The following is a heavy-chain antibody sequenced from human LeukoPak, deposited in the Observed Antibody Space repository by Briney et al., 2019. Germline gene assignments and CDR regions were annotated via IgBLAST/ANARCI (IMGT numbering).Heavy chain of an antibody. J-gene: IGHJ5*02. Sequence: SQTLSLTCTASVGALSSVGYCWSWIRQHPGKGLEWIGHIYYSGSTYYNPSLKSRVTISEETSKTQFSLKLSTLPAVDTAVHYCTALAGAEVTNWFDPWGQGTLVTVSS. CDR2: IYYSGST. V-gene: IGHV4-31*03. CDR3: TALAGAEVTNWFDP. CDR1: VGALSSVGYC. D-gene: IGHD1-26*01.